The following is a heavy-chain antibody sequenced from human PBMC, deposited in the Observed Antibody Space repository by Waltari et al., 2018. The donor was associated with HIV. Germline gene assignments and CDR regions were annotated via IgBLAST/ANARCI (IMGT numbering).Heavy chain of an antibody. V-gene: IGHV3-30-3*01. D-gene: IGHD2-15*01. J-gene: IGHJ4*02. CDR3: ASGDCSGGSCDSDY. Sequence: QVQLVESGGGVVQPGRSLRLSCAASGFTFSSYAMHWVRQAPGKGLEWVAVISYDGSNKYYADSVKGRFTISRDNSKNTLYLQMNSLRAEDTAVYYCASGDCSGGSCDSDYWGQGTLVTVSS. CDR1: GFTFSSYA. CDR2: ISYDGSNK.